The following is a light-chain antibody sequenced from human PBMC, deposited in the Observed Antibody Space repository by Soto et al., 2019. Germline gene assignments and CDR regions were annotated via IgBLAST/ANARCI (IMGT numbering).Light chain of an antibody. V-gene: IGLV2-11*01. CDR3: CTDAGTYKV. CDR2: HVS. J-gene: IGLJ1*01. Sequence: QSALTQPRSVSGSPGQSVTISCTGTSSDIGAYNYVSWYQQHPDKAPKLMIYHVSKRPSGVPDCFSGSKSGNAASLTISGLQAEDEADYYCCTDAGTYKVFGTGTKLTVL. CDR1: SSDIGAYNY.